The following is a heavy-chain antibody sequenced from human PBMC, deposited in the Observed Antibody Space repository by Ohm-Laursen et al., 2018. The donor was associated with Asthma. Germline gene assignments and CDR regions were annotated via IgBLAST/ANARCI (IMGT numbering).Heavy chain of an antibody. Sequence: TLSLTCTVSGGSITSDGYYWSWIRQLPGKGLEWIGYIYYSGITYSNPSLRSRVTISVDTSKNQFSLNLTSVTAADTAVYYCARGSFYYESTGYYFFDHWGQGALVTVSS. CDR1: GGSITSDGYY. CDR3: ARGSFYYESTGYYFFDH. CDR2: IYYSGIT. D-gene: IGHD3-22*01. V-gene: IGHV4-31*03. J-gene: IGHJ4*02.